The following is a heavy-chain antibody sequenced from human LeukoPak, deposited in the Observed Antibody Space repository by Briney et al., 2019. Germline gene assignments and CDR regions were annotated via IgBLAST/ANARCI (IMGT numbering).Heavy chain of an antibody. J-gene: IGHJ4*02. CDR3: ARSCSSTSCYSDY. D-gene: IGHD2-2*02. CDR2: ISSSSSYI. Sequence: NPGGSLRLSCAASGFTFSSYSMNWVRQAPGKGLEWVSSISSSSSYIYYADSVKGRFTISRDNAKISLYLQMNSLRAEDTAVYYCARSCSSTSCYSDYWGQGTLVTVSS. CDR1: GFTFSSYS. V-gene: IGHV3-21*01.